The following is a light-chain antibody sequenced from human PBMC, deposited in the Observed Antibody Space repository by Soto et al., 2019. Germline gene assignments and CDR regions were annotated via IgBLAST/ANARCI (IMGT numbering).Light chain of an antibody. CDR3: SLYISGSTYV. J-gene: IGLJ1*01. Sequence: QAVLTQPPSVSGSPGQSVTISCTGTSSDIGSYNRLSWYQQPPGTAPKLIMYEVNTRPSGVPDRFTGSKSGSTASLTNSGLQAEDEADYYCSLYISGSTYVFGTGTKLTVL. CDR1: SSDIGSYNR. CDR2: EVN. V-gene: IGLV2-18*01.